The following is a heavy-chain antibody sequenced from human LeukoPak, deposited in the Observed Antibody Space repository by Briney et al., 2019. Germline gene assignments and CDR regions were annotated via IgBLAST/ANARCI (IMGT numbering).Heavy chain of an antibody. V-gene: IGHV3-30-3*01. CDR2: ISYDGSNK. D-gene: IGHD6-6*01. J-gene: IGHJ6*02. Sequence: GGSLRLSCAASGFTFSSYAMHWVRQAPGKGLEWVAVISYDGSNKYYADSVKGRFTISRDNSKNTLYLQMNSLRAEDTAVYYCARGPYSSSFGDTAYYCYYGMDVWGQGTTVTVSS. CDR3: ARGPYSSSFGDTAYYCYYGMDV. CDR1: GFTFSSYA.